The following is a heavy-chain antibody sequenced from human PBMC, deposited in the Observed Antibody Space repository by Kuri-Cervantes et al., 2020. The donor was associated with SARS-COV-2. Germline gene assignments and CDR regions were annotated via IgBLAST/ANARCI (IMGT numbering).Heavy chain of an antibody. Sequence: SETLSLTCAVYGGSFSGYYWSWIRQPPGKGLEWIGEINHSGSTNYNPSLKSRVTIYVDTSKNQLSLKLNSVTAADTAVYYCARRLAYGSGSTFDYWGQGTLATFSS. CDR3: ARRLAYGSGSTFDY. J-gene: IGHJ4*02. V-gene: IGHV4-34*01. CDR1: GGSFSGYY. D-gene: IGHD3-10*01. CDR2: INHSGST.